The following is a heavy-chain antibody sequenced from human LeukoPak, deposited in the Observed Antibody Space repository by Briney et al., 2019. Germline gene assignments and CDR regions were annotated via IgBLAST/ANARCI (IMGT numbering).Heavy chain of an antibody. J-gene: IGHJ6*03. CDR2: IIPIFGTA. CDR1: GGTFSSYA. CDR3: AREDRGVRNYYYMDV. D-gene: IGHD3-10*01. V-gene: IGHV1-69*05. Sequence: SVKVSCKASGGTFSSYAISWVRQAPGRGLEWMGRIIPIFGTANYAQKFQGRVTITTDESTSTAYMELSSLRSEDTAVYYCAREDRGVRNYYYMDVWGKGTTVTVSS.